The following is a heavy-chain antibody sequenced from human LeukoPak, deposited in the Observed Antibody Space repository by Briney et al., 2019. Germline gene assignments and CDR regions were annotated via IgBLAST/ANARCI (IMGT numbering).Heavy chain of an antibody. CDR2: IYTGGNT. J-gene: IGHJ4*02. V-gene: IGHV3-53*01. Sequence: PGGSLRLSCAASGFSVSRNYMSWVRQAPGKGLEWVSVIYTGGNTYYTDSVKGRFTISRDNSKNTLYLQMDSLRAEDTAVYYCARGPNSSGWYWGQGTLVTVSS. CDR3: ARGPNSSGWY. D-gene: IGHD6-19*01. CDR1: GFSVSRNY.